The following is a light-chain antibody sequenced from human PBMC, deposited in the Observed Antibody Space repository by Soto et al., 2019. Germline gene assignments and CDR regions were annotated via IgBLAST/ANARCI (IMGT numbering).Light chain of an antibody. CDR2: GAS. J-gene: IGKJ3*01. CDR1: QGISNY. V-gene: IGKV1-27*01. Sequence: DIQMTQSPSSLSASVGDRVTITCRASQGISNYLAWYQQKPGKVPKLLMYGASTLQSGVPSRFSGSGSGTEFTLIISSLQPEDVATYYCQKYNRAPQTFGPGTKVDIK. CDR3: QKYNRAPQT.